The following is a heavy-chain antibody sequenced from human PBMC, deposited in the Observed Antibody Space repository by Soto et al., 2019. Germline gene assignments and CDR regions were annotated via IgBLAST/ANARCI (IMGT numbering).Heavy chain of an antibody. J-gene: IGHJ4*02. V-gene: IGHV4-39*01. CDR1: DGSISSSSYY. CDR3: ARRGYSYGYVDY. CDR2: IYYSGST. Sequence: SETLSLTCTVSDGSISSSSYYWGWIRQPPGKGLEWIGSIYYSGSTYYNPSLKSRVTISVDTSKNQFSLKLSSVTAADTAVYYCARRGYSYGYVDYWGQGTLVTVSS. D-gene: IGHD5-18*01.